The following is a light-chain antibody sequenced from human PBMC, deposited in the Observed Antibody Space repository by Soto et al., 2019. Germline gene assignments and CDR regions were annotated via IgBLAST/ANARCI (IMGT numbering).Light chain of an antibody. Sequence: QSVLTQPPSVSGAPGQRVTISCAGSSSNFGAGYDVHWYQLLPDTAPKLLIYAHNRRPSGVPDRFSGSKSGTSASLAITGLQSKDEADYYCQSYDSSLSGVVFGGGTKLTVL. J-gene: IGLJ2*01. V-gene: IGLV1-40*01. CDR1: SSNFGAGYD. CDR2: AHN. CDR3: QSYDSSLSGVV.